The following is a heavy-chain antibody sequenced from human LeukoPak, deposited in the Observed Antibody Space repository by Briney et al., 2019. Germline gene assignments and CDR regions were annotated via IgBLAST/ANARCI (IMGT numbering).Heavy chain of an antibody. CDR2: IIPVLSTA. J-gene: IGHJ6*03. CDR3: ATTGGDIYYYYMDV. D-gene: IGHD3-16*01. CDR1: GVTFSRYA. Sequence: GASVKVSCKASGVTFSRYAISWVRQAPGQGLEWMGGIIPVLSTANYAQKFQDRVTITADESTSTTYMELSSLKSEDTAVYYCATTGGDIYYYYMDVWGKGTTVTISS. V-gene: IGHV1-69*13.